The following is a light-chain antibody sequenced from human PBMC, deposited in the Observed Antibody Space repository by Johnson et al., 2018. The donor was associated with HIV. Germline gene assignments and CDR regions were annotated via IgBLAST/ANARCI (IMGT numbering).Light chain of an antibody. Sequence: QPALTQPPSVSAAPGQKVTISCSGSNSNIGNNYVSWYQQLPGTAPKLLIYENNKRPSGIPDRFSGSKSGTSATLGITGLQTGDEADYYCGTWDSSLSALAFGTGTKVTVL. J-gene: IGLJ1*01. CDR2: ENN. CDR1: NSNIGNNY. CDR3: GTWDSSLSALA. V-gene: IGLV1-51*02.